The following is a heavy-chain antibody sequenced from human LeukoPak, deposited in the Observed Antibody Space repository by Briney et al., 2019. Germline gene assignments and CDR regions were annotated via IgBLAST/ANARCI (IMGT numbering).Heavy chain of an antibody. D-gene: IGHD2-2*01. CDR2: INPSGGST. CDR1: GYTFTSYY. V-gene: IGHV1-46*03. Sequence: ASVKVSFKSSGYTFTSYYIRWVRQAPGQGLEWMGIINPSGGSTSYAQKFQGRVTMTRDTSTSTVYMELSSLRSEDTAVYYCARGRLVVVPAAIPNWASFDYWGEGTLVTVSS. J-gene: IGHJ4*02. CDR3: ARGRLVVVPAAIPNWASFDY.